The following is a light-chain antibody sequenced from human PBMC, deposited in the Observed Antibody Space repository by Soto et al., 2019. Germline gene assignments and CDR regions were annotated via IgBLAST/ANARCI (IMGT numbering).Light chain of an antibody. CDR3: QQYGSSQWT. J-gene: IGKJ1*01. Sequence: EIVLTQSPATLSLSPGERATLSCRASQSVSSSYLAWYQQKPGQAPRLLIYGASNRATGIPDRFSGSGSGTDFTLTISRLEPEDFAVYYCQQYGSSQWTFGQGTKVDIK. V-gene: IGKV3-20*01. CDR2: GAS. CDR1: QSVSSSY.